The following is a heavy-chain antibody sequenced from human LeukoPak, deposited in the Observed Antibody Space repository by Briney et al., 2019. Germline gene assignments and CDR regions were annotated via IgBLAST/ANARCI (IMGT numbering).Heavy chain of an antibody. CDR1: GFTFTTYS. CDR3: ARGHTAVTRHFDF. Sequence: GGSLRLSCEASGFTFTTYSMTWVRQAPGKGLEWVSIISSGSSAIFSADALKGRFTISRDDAKNLLYLDMNSLRAQDTAVYYCARGHTAVTRHFDFWGQGTLVTVSS. CDR2: ISSGSSAI. J-gene: IGHJ4*02. D-gene: IGHD4-17*01. V-gene: IGHV3-21*01.